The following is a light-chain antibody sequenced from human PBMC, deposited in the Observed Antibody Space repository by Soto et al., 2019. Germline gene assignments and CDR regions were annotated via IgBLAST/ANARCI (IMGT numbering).Light chain of an antibody. V-gene: IGLV2-11*01. CDR1: SSDVGDYNF. CDR2: DVN. CDR3: CLSAGSSYV. J-gene: IGLJ1*01. Sequence: QSVLTQPRSVSGSPGQSVTISCTGTSSDVGDYNFVSWYQQHPGKAPKLMIYDVNKRPSGVPDRFSGSKSGDTASLTISGLQAEDEADYYCCLSAGSSYVFGTGTKVTVL.